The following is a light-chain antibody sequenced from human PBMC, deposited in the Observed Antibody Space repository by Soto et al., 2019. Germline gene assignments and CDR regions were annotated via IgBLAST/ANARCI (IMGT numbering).Light chain of an antibody. CDR1: SSDVGSSNR. V-gene: IGLV2-18*01. Sequence: QSVLTQPPSVSGSPGQSVTISCTGTSSDVGSSNRLSWYQQPPGTAPKLIMYEVNTRPSGVPDRFSGSKSGSTASLTISGLKAEDEADYYCSLYISGSTYVFGTGTKVTVL. CDR2: EVN. J-gene: IGLJ1*01. CDR3: SLYISGSTYV.